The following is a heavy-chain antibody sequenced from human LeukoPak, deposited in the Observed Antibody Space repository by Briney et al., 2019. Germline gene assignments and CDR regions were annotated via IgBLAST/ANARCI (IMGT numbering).Heavy chain of an antibody. CDR1: GFTFSSYV. D-gene: IGHD2-21*02. V-gene: IGHV3-30*04. J-gene: IGHJ3*02. CDR3: AREGCGGDCYSNAFDI. CDR2: ISYDGSNK. Sequence: SLRLSSAASGFTFSSYVMHWVRQAPGKGLEWVAVISYDGSNKYYADSVKGRLTISRDNSKNTLYLQMNSLRAEDTAVYYCAREGCGGDCYSNAFDIWGQGTMVTVSS.